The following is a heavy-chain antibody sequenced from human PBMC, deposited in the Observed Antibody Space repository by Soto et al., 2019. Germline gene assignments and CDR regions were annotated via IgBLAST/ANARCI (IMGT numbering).Heavy chain of an antibody. CDR3: ARDRDGSGSYYKGNYYYYYGMDL. D-gene: IGHD3-10*01. V-gene: IGHV1-18*04. CDR1: GYTFTSYG. Sequence: ASVKVSCKASGYTFTSYGISWFRQAPGQGLEWMGWISAYNGNTNYAQKLQGRVTMTTDKYTSKAYMELRSLRSDDTAVYYCARDRDGSGSYYKGNYYYYYGMDLWGQGTKVTVSS. J-gene: IGHJ6*02. CDR2: ISAYNGNT.